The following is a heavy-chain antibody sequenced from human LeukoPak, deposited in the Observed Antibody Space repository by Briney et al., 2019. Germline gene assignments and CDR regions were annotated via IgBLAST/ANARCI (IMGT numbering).Heavy chain of an antibody. J-gene: IGHJ4*02. V-gene: IGHV6-1*01. Sequence: SQTLSLTCAISGDSVSSNSAAWSWMRQSPSRGLEWLGRTYYRSKWYNDYVVSVKSRITINPYTTKNQFSLQLNSVTPEDTAVYYCARASRHHKNTRFDYWGQGTLVTVSS. CDR3: ARASRHHKNTRFDY. CDR1: GDSVSSNSAA. D-gene: IGHD1-14*01. CDR2: TYYRSKWYN.